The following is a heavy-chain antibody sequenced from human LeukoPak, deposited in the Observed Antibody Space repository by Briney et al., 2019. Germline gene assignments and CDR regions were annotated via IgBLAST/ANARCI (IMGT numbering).Heavy chain of an antibody. CDR3: ARRGIVVGSWFDP. CDR2: IYTSGST. D-gene: IGHD3-22*01. V-gene: IGHV4-61*02. J-gene: IGHJ5*02. Sequence: KPSETLSLTCTVSGGSISSGSYYWSWIRQPAGKGLEWIGRIYTSGSTNYNPSLKSRVTISVDTSKNQFSLKLSSVTAADTAVYYCARRGIVVGSWFDPWGQGTLVTVSS. CDR1: GGSISSGSYY.